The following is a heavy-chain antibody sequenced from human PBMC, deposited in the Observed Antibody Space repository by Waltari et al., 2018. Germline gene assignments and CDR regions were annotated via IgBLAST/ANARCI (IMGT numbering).Heavy chain of an antibody. CDR3: ARDMEGSGYLNYFDY. CDR1: GYTFTSYA. Sequence: QVQLVQSGAEVKKPGASVKVSCKASGYTFTSYAMHLVRPAPGQRLDWMGWINAGNGNTKYSQKFQGRVTITRDTSASTAYMELSSLRSEDTAVYYCARDMEGSGYLNYFDYWGQGTLVTVSS. CDR2: INAGNGNT. J-gene: IGHJ4*02. D-gene: IGHD3-22*01. V-gene: IGHV1-3*01.